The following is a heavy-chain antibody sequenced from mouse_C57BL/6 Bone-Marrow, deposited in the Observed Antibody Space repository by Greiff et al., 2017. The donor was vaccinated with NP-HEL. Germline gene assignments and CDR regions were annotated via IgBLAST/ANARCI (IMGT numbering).Heavy chain of an antibody. CDR1: GFTFSSYA. J-gene: IGHJ2*01. Sequence: DVKLQESGGGLVKPGGSLKLSCAASGFTFSSYAMSWVRQTPEKRLEWVATISDGGSYTYYPDNVKGRFTISRDNAKNNLYLQMSHLKSEDTAMYYCARGGYPYYFDYWGQGTTLTVSS. V-gene: IGHV5-4*03. CDR2: ISDGGSYT. CDR3: ARGGYPYYFDY.